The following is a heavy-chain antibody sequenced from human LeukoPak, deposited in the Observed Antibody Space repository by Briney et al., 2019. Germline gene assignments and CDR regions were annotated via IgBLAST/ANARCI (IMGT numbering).Heavy chain of an antibody. Sequence: PGGSLRLSCAASGFTFSSYAMSWVRQAPGKGLEWVSAISGSGGSTYYADSVKGRFTISRDNSKNTLYLQMNSLRAEDTAVYYCATAIERVSYYDSSGYQFDYWGQGTLVTVSS. CDR1: GFTFSSYA. V-gene: IGHV3-23*01. J-gene: IGHJ4*02. CDR2: ISGSGGST. D-gene: IGHD3-22*01. CDR3: ATAIERVSYYDSSGYQFDY.